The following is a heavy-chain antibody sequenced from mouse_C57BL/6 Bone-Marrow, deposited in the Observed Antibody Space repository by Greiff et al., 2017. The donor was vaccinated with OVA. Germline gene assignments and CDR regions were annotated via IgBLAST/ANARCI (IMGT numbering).Heavy chain of an antibody. D-gene: IGHD3-2*02. V-gene: IGHV5-12*01. Sequence: VQLKESGGGLVQPGGSLKLSCAASGFTFSDYYMYWVRQTPEKRLEWVAYISNGGGSTYYPDTVKGRFTISRDNAKNTLYLQMSRLKSEDTAMYYCARPDSSGYTWFAYWGQGTLVTVSA. CDR2: ISNGGGST. CDR1: GFTFSDYY. CDR3: ARPDSSGYTWFAY. J-gene: IGHJ3*01.